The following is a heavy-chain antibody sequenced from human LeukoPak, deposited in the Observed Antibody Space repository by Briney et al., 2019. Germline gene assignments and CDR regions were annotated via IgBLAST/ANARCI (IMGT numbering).Heavy chain of an antibody. D-gene: IGHD4-23*01. CDR2: ISSSSSYI. CDR3: ARWGVYGGTYYYYGMDV. J-gene: IGHJ6*01. CDR1: GFTFSSYN. V-gene: IGHV3-21*01. Sequence: GGSLRLSCAASGFTFSSYNMNWVRQAPGKGLEWVSSISSSSSYIYYADSAKGRFTISRDNAKNSLYLQMNSLRAEDTAVYYCARWGVYGGTYYYYGMDVWGQGTTVTVSS.